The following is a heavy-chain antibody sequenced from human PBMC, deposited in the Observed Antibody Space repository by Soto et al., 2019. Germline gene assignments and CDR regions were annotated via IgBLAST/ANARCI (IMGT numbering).Heavy chain of an antibody. CDR2: INAGSGNT. J-gene: IGHJ4*02. V-gene: IGHV1-3*01. Sequence: ASVKVSCKASGYTFTSYAMHWVRQAPGQRLEWMGWINAGSGNTKYSQKFQGRVTITRDTSASTAYMELSSLRSEDTAVYYCAREGRTLRFLEWLLGYWGQGTLVTVSS. CDR3: AREGRTLRFLEWLLGY. D-gene: IGHD3-3*01. CDR1: GYTFTSYA.